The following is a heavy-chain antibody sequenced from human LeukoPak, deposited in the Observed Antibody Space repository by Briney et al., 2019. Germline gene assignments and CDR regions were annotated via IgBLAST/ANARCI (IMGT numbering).Heavy chain of an antibody. V-gene: IGHV4-34*01. CDR1: GGSFSGYY. Sequence: SETLSLTCAVYGGSFSGYYWSWIRQPPGKGLEWIGEINHSESTNYNPSLKSRVTISVDTSKNQFSLKLSSVTAADTAVYYCARLRGYSYGHGDYWGQGTLVTVSS. D-gene: IGHD5-18*01. CDR2: INHSEST. J-gene: IGHJ4*02. CDR3: ARLRGYSYGHGDY.